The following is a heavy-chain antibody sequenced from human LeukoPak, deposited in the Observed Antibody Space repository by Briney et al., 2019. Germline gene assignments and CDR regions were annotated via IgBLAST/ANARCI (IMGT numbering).Heavy chain of an antibody. Sequence: GASVNVSCKASGYTFTRYYMHWVRQAPGQGLEWMGWINPNSGATNYAQKFQGRVTMTRDTSVSTVYMELSRLRSDDTATYFCARGRGAVGSTTLEHCWGQGTLVTVSS. D-gene: IGHD1-1*01. CDR1: GYTFTRYY. V-gene: IGHV1-2*02. J-gene: IGHJ4*02. CDR2: INPNSGAT. CDR3: ARGRGAVGSTTLEHC.